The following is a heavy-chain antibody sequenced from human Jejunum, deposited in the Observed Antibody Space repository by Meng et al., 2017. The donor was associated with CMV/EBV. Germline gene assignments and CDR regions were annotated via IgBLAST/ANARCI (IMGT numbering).Heavy chain of an antibody. CDR1: SSYW. CDR2: IKQDGSEK. CDR3: ARQVAGTRGYYYYYYGMDV. Sequence: SSYWMRWVRQAPGKGLEWVANIKQDGSEKYYVDSVKGRFTISRDNAKNSLYLQMNSLRAEDTAVYYCARQVAGTRGYYYYYYGMDVWGQGTTVTVSS. J-gene: IGHJ6*02. V-gene: IGHV3-7*01. D-gene: IGHD6-19*01.